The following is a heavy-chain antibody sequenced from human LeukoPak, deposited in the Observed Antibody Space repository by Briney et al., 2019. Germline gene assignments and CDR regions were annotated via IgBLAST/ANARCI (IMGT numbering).Heavy chain of an antibody. D-gene: IGHD1-20*01. V-gene: IGHV1-18*01. CDR1: GYTFTGYC. CDR2: ISAYNGDT. CDR3: ARAGEPFYNWVPRGSNY. J-gene: IGHJ4*02. Sequence: GASVKVSCKASGYTFTGYCMSWVRQAPGQGLEWMGWISAYNGDTNYAQKLQGRVTMTTDTSTSTAYMELRSLRSDDTAVYYCARAGEPFYNWVPRGSNYWGREPWSPSPQ.